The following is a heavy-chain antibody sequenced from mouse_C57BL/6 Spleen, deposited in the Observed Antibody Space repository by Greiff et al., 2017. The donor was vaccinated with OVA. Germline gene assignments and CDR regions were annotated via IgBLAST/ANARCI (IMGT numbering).Heavy chain of an antibody. CDR1: GYSFTDYN. CDR3: AREGFTTVVDYALDY. V-gene: IGHV1-39*01. D-gene: IGHD1-1*01. Sequence: VQLQQSGPELVKPGASVKISCKASGYSFTDYNMNWVKQSNGKSLEWIGVINPNYGTTSYNQKFKGKATLTVDQSSSTAYMQLNSLTSEDSEVYDCAREGFTTVVDYALDYWGQGTSVTVSS. CDR2: INPNYGTT. J-gene: IGHJ4*01.